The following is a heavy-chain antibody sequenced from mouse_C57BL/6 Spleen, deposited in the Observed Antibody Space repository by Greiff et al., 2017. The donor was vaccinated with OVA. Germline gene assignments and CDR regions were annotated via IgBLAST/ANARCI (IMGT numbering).Heavy chain of an antibody. CDR2: IDPSDSYT. CDR1: GYTFTSYW. D-gene: IGHD2-1*01. Sequence: QVQLQQPGAELVRPGTSVKLSCKASGYTFTSYWMHWVKQRPGQGLEWIGVIDPSDSYTNYNQKFKGKATLTVDTSSSTADMQLSSLTSEDSAVYYCASKDYGNSDYWGQGTTLTVSS. J-gene: IGHJ2*01. CDR3: ASKDYGNSDY. V-gene: IGHV1-59*01.